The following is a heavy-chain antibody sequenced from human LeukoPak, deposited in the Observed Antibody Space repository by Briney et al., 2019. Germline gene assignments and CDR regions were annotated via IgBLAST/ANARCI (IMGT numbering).Heavy chain of an antibody. CDR1: GYSISSGYY. V-gene: IGHV4-38-2*02. Sequence: PSETLSLTCTVSGYSISSGYYWVWIRQPPGKGLEWIGSFYHSGSTYYNSSLKSRVTMSVDTSKNQFSLNLSSVTAADMAVYYCARDWGTRLETLDYWGQGTLVTVSS. CDR2: FYHSGST. J-gene: IGHJ4*02. D-gene: IGHD1-14*01. CDR3: ARDWGTRLETLDY.